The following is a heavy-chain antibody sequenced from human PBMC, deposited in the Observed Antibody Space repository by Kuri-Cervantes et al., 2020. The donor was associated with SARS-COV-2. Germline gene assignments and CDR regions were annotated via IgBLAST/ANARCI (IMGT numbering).Heavy chain of an antibody. D-gene: IGHD2-21*01. CDR2: ISSSSSYT. CDR3: ARDRVGVHDS. Sequence: GGSLRLSCAASGFTFSDYYMSWIRQAPGKGLEWVSYISSSSSYTNYADSVKGRFTIYRDNSKNTLYLQMNSLRAEDTAMYYCARDRVGVHDSWGQGTLVTVSS. CDR1: GFTFSDYY. J-gene: IGHJ4*02. V-gene: IGHV3-11*06.